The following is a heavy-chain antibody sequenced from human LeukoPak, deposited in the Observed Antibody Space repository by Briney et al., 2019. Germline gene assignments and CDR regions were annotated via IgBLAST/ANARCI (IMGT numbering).Heavy chain of an antibody. Sequence: PGGSLRLSCAASGFTFSSYGMSWVRQAPGKGLEWVSALSGSGGSTYYADSVKGRFTISRDNSKNTLYLQMNSLRAEDTAVYYCAKGRVLWFREFIFSGFDYWGQGTLVTVSS. V-gene: IGHV3-23*01. CDR3: AKGRVLWFREFIFSGFDY. D-gene: IGHD3-10*01. J-gene: IGHJ4*02. CDR1: GFTFSSYG. CDR2: LSGSGGST.